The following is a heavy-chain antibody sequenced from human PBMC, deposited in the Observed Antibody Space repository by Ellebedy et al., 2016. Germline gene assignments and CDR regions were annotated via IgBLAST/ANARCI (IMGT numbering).Heavy chain of an antibody. CDR3: ARAYWGYGGNFGIDY. J-gene: IGHJ4*02. D-gene: IGHD4-23*01. CDR2: IYYNGTT. V-gene: IGHV4-59*01. Sequence: SETLSLTXTVSGGSISRYYWSWIRQPPGKGLEWIGYIYYNGTTKYNASLKSRLTLSVDTSKNQFSLKVRSVTAADTAVYYCARAYWGYGGNFGIDYWGQGTLVTVSS. CDR1: GGSISRYY.